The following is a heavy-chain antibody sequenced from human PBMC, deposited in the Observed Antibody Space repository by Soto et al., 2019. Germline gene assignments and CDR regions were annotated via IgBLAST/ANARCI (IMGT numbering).Heavy chain of an antibody. V-gene: IGHV1-24*01. J-gene: IGHJ5*02. Sequence: ASVKVSCKVSGYTLTELSMHWVRQAPGKGLEWMGGFDPEDGETIYAQKFQGRVTMTEDTSTDTAYMELSSLRSEDTAVYYCATGSDIVVVPALRGFDPWGQGTLVTVSS. D-gene: IGHD2-2*01. CDR1: GYTLTELS. CDR2: FDPEDGET. CDR3: ATGSDIVVVPALRGFDP.